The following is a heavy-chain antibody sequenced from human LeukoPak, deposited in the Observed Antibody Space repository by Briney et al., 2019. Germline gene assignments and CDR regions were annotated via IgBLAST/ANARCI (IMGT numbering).Heavy chain of an antibody. D-gene: IGHD2-2*01. V-gene: IGHV3-53*01. CDR1: GISVNNNY. CDR2: IESGGST. CDR3: AKGGFLGYCSSTSCSGAFDI. J-gene: IGHJ3*02. Sequence: GGSLRLSCTASGISVNNNYMSWVRQAPGKGLEWVSVIESGGSTYYADSVKGRFTISRDNAKNSLYLQMNSLRAEDTAVYYCAKGGFLGYCSSTSCSGAFDIWGQGTMVTVSS.